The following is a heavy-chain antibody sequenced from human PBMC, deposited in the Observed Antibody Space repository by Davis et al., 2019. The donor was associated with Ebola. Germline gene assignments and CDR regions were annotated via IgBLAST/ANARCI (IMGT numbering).Heavy chain of an antibody. V-gene: IGHV6-1*01. D-gene: IGHD3-10*01. CDR3: ARGWFRGGMDV. J-gene: IGHJ6*04. CDR2: TYYNSKWYS. Sequence: HSQTLSLTRAISGASVSSNSAAWNWIRLSPSRGLEWLGRTYYNSKWYSDYAVSVKSRITINPDTSKNQFSLQLNSVTPEDTALYYCARGWFRGGMDVWGEGTTVTVSS. CDR1: GASVSSNSAA.